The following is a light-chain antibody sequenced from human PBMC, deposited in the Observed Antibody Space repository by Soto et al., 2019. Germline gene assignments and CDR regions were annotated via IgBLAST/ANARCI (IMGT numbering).Light chain of an antibody. V-gene: IGKV1-5*03. CDR2: KAS. Sequence: DIQMTQSPSTLSASVADRVTITCRASQSISTWLAWYQQKPGRAPKLLIYKASSLESGVRSRFSGSGSGTEFTLTISSLQPDDFATYYCQHYISYPCTFGEGTKVEIK. CDR3: QHYISYPCT. CDR1: QSISTW. J-gene: IGKJ1*01.